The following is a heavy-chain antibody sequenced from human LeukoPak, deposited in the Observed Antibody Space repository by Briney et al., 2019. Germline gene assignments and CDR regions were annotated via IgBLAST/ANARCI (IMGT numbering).Heavy chain of an antibody. J-gene: IGHJ4*02. CDR1: GGSVSGGDCY. D-gene: IGHD3-10*01. Sequence: SQTLSLTCTVSGGSVSGGDCYWSWIRQPPGKGLEWIGYIYYSGSTYYNPSLKSRLTISVDTSKNQFSLKLSSVTAADTAVYFCARTNYGSGSYYSFWGQGTLVTVST. V-gene: IGHV4-30-4*01. CDR2: IYYSGST. CDR3: ARTNYGSGSYYSF.